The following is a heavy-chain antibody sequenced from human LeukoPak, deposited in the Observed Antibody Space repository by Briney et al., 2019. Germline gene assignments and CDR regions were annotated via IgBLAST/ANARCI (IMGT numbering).Heavy chain of an antibody. CDR3: AKGYYDILTGYSAVDY. V-gene: IGHV3-7*01. Sequence: GGSLRLSCAASGFSFRDYWMSWVRQAPGKGLEWVADIEPDGSGKTYVDSVKGRFTISRDNAQQLLYLQMNSLRAEDTAVYYCAKGYYDILTGYSAVDYWGQGTLVTVSS. CDR2: IEPDGSGK. D-gene: IGHD3-9*01. J-gene: IGHJ4*02. CDR1: GFSFRDYW.